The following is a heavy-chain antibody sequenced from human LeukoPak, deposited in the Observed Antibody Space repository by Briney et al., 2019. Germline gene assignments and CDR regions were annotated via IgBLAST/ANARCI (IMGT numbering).Heavy chain of an antibody. CDR2: IYYSGST. CDR1: GGSISSYY. Sequence: SETLSLTCTVSGGSISSYYWSWIRQPPGKGLEWIGYIYYSGSTNYNPSLKSRVTISVDTSKNQFSLKLSSVTAADTAVYYCARLSSGSPGEWVLRYDSSASGAFDIWGQGTMVTVSS. D-gene: IGHD3-22*01. J-gene: IGHJ3*02. V-gene: IGHV4-59*08. CDR3: ARLSSGSPGEWVLRYDSSASGAFDI.